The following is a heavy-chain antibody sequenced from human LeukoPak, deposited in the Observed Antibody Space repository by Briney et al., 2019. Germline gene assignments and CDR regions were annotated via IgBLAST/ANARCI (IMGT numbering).Heavy chain of an antibody. Sequence: GGSLRLSCAASGFTFSSYEMNWVRQAPGKGLEWVSYISSSGSTIYYADSVKGRFTISRDNAKNSLYLQMNSLRAEDTAVYYCARSEEMATMPSDYWGQGTLVTVSS. CDR3: ARSEEMATMPSDY. CDR2: ISSSGSTI. V-gene: IGHV3-48*03. D-gene: IGHD5-24*01. CDR1: GFTFSSYE. J-gene: IGHJ4*02.